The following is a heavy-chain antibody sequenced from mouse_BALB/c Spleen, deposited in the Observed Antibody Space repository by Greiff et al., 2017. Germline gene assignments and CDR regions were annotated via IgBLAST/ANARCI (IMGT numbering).Heavy chain of an antibody. CDR2: ISYSGST. J-gene: IGHJ3*01. Sequence: EVKLQESGPGLVKPSQSLSLTCTVTGYSITSDYAWNWIRQFPGNKLEWMGYISYSGSTSYNPSLKSRISITRDTSKNQFFLQLNSVTTEDTATYYCAGRDWDVWFAYWGQGTLVTVSA. D-gene: IGHD4-1*01. CDR1: GYSITSDYA. V-gene: IGHV3-2*02. CDR3: AGRDWDVWFAY.